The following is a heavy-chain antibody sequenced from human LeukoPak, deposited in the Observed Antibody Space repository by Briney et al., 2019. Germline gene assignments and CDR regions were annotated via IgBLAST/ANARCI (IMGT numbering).Heavy chain of an antibody. CDR2: FSNSGAT. Sequence: PGGCLRLSCAASGFTFSSYGVTWVRQAPGKGLEWVSGFSNSGATHYADSVKGRFTISRDNSKNTLYLQMNSLRTEDTAVYYCTRWDGFGSDWGQGTLVTVSS. V-gene: IGHV3-23*01. CDR3: TRWDGFGSD. J-gene: IGHJ4*02. D-gene: IGHD3-10*01. CDR1: GFTFSSYG.